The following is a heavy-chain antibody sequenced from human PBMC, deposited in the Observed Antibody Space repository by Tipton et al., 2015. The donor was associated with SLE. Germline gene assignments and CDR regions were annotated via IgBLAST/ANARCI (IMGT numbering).Heavy chain of an antibody. D-gene: IGHD1-26*01. CDR3: ARGETSSGDY. CDR1: GGSISSGSYY. Sequence: LSLTCTVSGGSISSGSYYWSWIRQPAGKGLEWIGYIYTSGSTNYNPSLKSRVTISVDTSKNQFSLKLSSVTAADTAVYYCARGETSSGDYWGQGTLVTVSS. CDR2: IYTSGST. V-gene: IGHV4-61*09. J-gene: IGHJ4*02.